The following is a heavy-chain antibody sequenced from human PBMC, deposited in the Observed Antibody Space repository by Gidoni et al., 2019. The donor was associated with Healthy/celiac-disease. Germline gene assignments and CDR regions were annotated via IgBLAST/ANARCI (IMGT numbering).Heavy chain of an antibody. V-gene: IGHV2-5*01. CDR3: AHRRDGGGYDFDF. Sequence: QITMKEYGPTLVKPTQTLALTCTLSGISLSTGGVGVGWRRQPPGQALEVLALIYCNDYKRHTPSLKCRLTSTNDTSKHQVVLTIISMDPVDTATYDCAHRRDGGGYDFDFWGQGTLVTVSS. D-gene: IGHD3-16*01. CDR2: IYCNDYK. CDR1: GISLSTGGVG. J-gene: IGHJ4*02.